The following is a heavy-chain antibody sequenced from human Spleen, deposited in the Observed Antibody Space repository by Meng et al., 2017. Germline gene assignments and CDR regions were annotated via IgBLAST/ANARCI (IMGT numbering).Heavy chain of an antibody. D-gene: IGHD6-13*01. V-gene: IGHV1-18*01. CDR3: ARVGAAAGPYYFDY. CDR2: ISTFNGDT. Sequence: ASVNVSCKASGYTFTSYGISWVRQAPGEGLAWMGWISTFNGDTKYPQKFQARVTITRDTSASTAYMELSSLRSEDTAVYYCARVGAAAGPYYFDYWGQGTLVTVSS. CDR1: GYTFTSYG. J-gene: IGHJ4*02.